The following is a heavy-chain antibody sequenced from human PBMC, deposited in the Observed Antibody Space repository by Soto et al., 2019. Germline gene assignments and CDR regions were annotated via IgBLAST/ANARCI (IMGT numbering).Heavy chain of an antibody. CDR2: IYPGDSDT. V-gene: IGHV5-51*01. J-gene: IGHJ6*02. CDR3: ARLGPTTYYYYSGMDV. Sequence: PGESLKISCKGSGYSFTSYWNGWVRQMPGKGLEWMGIIYPGDSDTRYSPSFQGQVTISADKSISTAYLQWSSLKASDTAMYYCARLGPTTYYYYSGMDVWGQGTTVTVSS. D-gene: IGHD4-4*01. CDR1: GYSFTSYW.